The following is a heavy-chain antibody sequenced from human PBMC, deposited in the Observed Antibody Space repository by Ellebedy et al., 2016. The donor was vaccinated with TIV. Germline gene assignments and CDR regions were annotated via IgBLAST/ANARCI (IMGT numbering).Heavy chain of an antibody. CDR3: ARFGGGDYGGKFTGY. V-gene: IGHV5-51*01. D-gene: IGHD4-23*01. J-gene: IGHJ4*02. Sequence: GESLKISCTGSGYSFTSYWIGWVRQMPGKGLEWVGVTYPGDSDTRSSPSFQGQVTLSADKSNSTAYLQWSSLKASDTAMYYCARFGGGDYGGKFTGYWGQGTLVTVSS. CDR1: GYSFTSYW. CDR2: TYPGDSDT.